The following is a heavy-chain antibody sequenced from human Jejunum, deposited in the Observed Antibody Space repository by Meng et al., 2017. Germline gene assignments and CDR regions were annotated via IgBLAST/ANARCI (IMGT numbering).Heavy chain of an antibody. CDR2: ISYDGSNE. CDR1: GFTFSSYA. D-gene: IGHD1-26*01. CDR3: AKHLSGSYTFDS. Sequence: HLVGSGGGVVQPGRSLRLSCAASGFTFSSYAIHWVRQAPGKGLEWVAVISYDGSNEYYADSGKGRFTISIDNSKNTLYLDMNSLRAEDTAVYYCAKHLSGSYTFDSWGQGTLVTVSS. J-gene: IGHJ4*02. V-gene: IGHV3-30*07.